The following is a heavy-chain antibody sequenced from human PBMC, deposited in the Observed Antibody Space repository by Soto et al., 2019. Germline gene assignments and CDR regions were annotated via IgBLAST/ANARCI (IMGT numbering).Heavy chain of an antibody. D-gene: IGHD3-22*01. J-gene: IGHJ4*02. CDR1: GYTFTNHY. CDR3: ARDEYDSDTGPNFQYYFDS. V-gene: IGHV1-46*01. Sequence: ASVKVSCKASGYTFTNHYIHWVRQGPGQGPEWMGTINPSGGKTDYAQKFKGRVTLTSDTPTSTVYMELRSLRSEDTAIYYCARDEYDSDTGPNFQYYFDSWGQGTPVTVSS. CDR2: INPSGGKT.